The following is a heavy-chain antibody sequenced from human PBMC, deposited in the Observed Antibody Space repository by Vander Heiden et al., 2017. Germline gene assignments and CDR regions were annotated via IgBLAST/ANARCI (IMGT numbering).Heavy chain of an antibody. V-gene: IGHV1-69*01. CDR2: IIPIFGTA. D-gene: IGHD3-10*01. CDR1: GGTFSSYA. J-gene: IGHJ3*02. Sequence: QVQLVQSGAEVKKPGSSVKVSCKASGGTFSSYAISWVRQAPGQGLEWMGGIIPIFGTANYAQKFQGRVTITADESTSTAYMELSSLRSEDTAVYYCARDRGLTMVRANDAFDIWGQGTMVTVSS. CDR3: ARDRGLTMVRANDAFDI.